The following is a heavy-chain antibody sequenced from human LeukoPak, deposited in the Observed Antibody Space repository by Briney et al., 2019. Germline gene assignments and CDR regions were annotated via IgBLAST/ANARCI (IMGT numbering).Heavy chain of an antibody. Sequence: QPGGSLRLSCAASGFTLSSYGMHWVRQAPGKGLEWVAVISYDGSNKYYADSVKGRFTISRDNSKNTLYLQMNSLRAEDTAVYYCAKDFVHKTYGMDVWGQGTTVTVSS. CDR1: GFTLSSYG. D-gene: IGHD6-6*01. J-gene: IGHJ6*02. CDR2: ISYDGSNK. CDR3: AKDFVHKTYGMDV. V-gene: IGHV3-30*18.